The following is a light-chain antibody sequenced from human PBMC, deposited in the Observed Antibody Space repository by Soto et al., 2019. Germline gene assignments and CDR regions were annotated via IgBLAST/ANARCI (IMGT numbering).Light chain of an antibody. CDR1: GSVVGAYNY. J-gene: IGLJ1*01. Sequence: QSALTQPASVSGSPGQSITISCSGTGSVVGAYNYVSWYQQHPAKAPKLMIYDVSNRPSGVSDRFSGSKSGNTASLTISGLQAEDESDYYCSSYTSSTTYVFGSGTKVTVL. V-gene: IGLV2-14*01. CDR3: SSYTSSTTYV. CDR2: DVS.